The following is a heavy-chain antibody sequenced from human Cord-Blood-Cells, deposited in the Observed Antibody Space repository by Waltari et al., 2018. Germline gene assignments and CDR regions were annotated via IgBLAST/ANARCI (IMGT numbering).Heavy chain of an antibody. Sequence: EVQLVEAGGGLVQPGGSRRLSCGASGFTFSSYEMNWGRQAPGKGLGLVSFISSSGSTIYYADSVKGRFTISRDNAKNSLYLQMNSLRAEDTAVYYCARDGGSGSSIIPYWGQGTLVTVSS. CDR1: GFTFSSYE. J-gene: IGHJ4*02. CDR3: ARDGGSGSSIIPY. V-gene: IGHV3-48*03. CDR2: ISSSGSTI. D-gene: IGHD3-10*01.